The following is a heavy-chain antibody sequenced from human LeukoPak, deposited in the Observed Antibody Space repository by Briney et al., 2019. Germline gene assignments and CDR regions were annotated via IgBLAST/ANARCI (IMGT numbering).Heavy chain of an antibody. CDR3: ARQRDGYNS. V-gene: IGHV3-48*01. D-gene: IGHD5-24*01. J-gene: IGHJ4*02. CDR2: ISSSSSTI. Sequence: GGSLRLSCAASGFTFSSYSMNWVRQAPGKGLEWVSYISSSSSTIYYADSVKGRFTISRDNSKNTLYLQMNSLRAEDTAVYYCARQRDGYNSWGQGTLVTVSS. CDR1: GFTFSSYS.